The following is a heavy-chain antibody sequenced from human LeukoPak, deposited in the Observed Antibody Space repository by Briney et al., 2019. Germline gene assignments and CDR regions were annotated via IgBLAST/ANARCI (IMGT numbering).Heavy chain of an antibody. CDR2: IKQDGSEK. D-gene: IGHD6-6*01. CDR1: GFTLSTSW. V-gene: IGHV3-7*01. Sequence: GGSLRLSCIASGFTLSTSWMSWVRQAPGKGLEWVANIKQDGSEKYYVDSVKGRFTISRDNAKNSLYLQMNSLRAEDTAVYYCARYTPSSSSAGEFYYYYYYMDVWGKGTTVTVSS. CDR3: ARYTPSSSSAGEFYYYYYYMDV. J-gene: IGHJ6*03.